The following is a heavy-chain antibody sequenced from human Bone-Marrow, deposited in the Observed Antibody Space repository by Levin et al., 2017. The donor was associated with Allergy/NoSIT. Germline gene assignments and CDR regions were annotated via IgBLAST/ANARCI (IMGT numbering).Heavy chain of an antibody. CDR1: GASITSGDHY. Sequence: SETLSLTCSVSGASITSGDHYWSWIRQSPGKGLEWIGYIYYSGSTYYNPSLMTRITISLDPSKNHFSLKLRSVTVADTAVYYCASLSYYYGAGTHPDEDYWGQGAFVIVSS. V-gene: IGHV4-30-4*01. J-gene: IGHJ4*02. CDR2: IYYSGST. CDR3: ASLSYYYGAGTHPDEDY. D-gene: IGHD3-10*01.